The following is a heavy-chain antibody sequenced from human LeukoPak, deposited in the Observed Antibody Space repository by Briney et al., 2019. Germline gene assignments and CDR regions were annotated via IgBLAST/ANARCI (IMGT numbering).Heavy chain of an antibody. CDR1: GGSISSGDYY. J-gene: IGHJ4*02. D-gene: IGHD3-16*01. Sequence: SQTLSLTCTVSGGSISSGDYYWSWIRQPPGKGLEWIGYIYYSGSTYYNPSLKSRVTISVDTSKNQFSLKLSSVTAADTAVYYCTRRRRGEVSLYTHSWGQGTPVIVSS. CDR2: IYYSGST. V-gene: IGHV4-30-4*03. CDR3: TRRRRGEVSLYTHS.